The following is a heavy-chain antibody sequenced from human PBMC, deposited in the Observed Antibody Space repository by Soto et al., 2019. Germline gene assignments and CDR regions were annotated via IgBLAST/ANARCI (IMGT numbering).Heavy chain of an antibody. CDR2: IWYDGNTK. D-gene: IGHD6-19*01. V-gene: IGHV3-33*01. Sequence: GGSLRLSCAASVLPFSSYGMHWVRQAPGQGLEWVAVIWYDGNTKSYADSVKGRFTISRDNSKNMMSLQMNSLIGDDTAVYYCARDQWGSGWRLDQWGHGTLVTVSS. CDR3: ARDQWGSGWRLDQ. J-gene: IGHJ4*01. CDR1: VLPFSSYG.